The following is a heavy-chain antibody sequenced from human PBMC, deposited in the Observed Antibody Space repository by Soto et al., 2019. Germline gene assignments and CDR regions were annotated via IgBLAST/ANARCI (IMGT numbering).Heavy chain of an antibody. Sequence: QVQLVESGGGVVRPGRSLRLSCAASGFTFSSYAMHWVRQAPGKGLEWVAVISYDGSNKYYADSVKGRFTISRDNSKNTLYLQMNSLRAEDTAVYYCASDDIEMATIWGQGTLVTVSS. D-gene: IGHD5-12*01. J-gene: IGHJ4*02. CDR1: GFTFSSYA. CDR3: ASDDIEMATI. V-gene: IGHV3-30-3*01. CDR2: ISYDGSNK.